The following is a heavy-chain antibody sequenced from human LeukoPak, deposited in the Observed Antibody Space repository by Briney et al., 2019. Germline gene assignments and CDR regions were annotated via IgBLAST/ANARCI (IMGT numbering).Heavy chain of an antibody. V-gene: IGHV3-11*04. CDR2: ISSSGSTI. D-gene: IGHD3-3*01. J-gene: IGHJ4*02. CDR1: GFTFSDYY. CDR3: ASVYDFWVLAY. Sequence: GGSLRLSCAASGFTFSDYYMSWIRQAPGKGLEWVSYISSSGSTIYYADSVKGRFTISRDNAKNSLYLQMSSLRAEDTAVYYCASVYDFWVLAYWGQGTLVTVSS.